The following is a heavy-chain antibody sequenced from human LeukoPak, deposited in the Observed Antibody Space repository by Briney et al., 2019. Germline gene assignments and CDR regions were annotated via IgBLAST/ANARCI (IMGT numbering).Heavy chain of an antibody. CDR3: ARHPSTAATPYGMDV. CDR1: GYIFTSYW. Sequence: GESLKISCKGSGYIFTSYWIGWVRQMPGKGLEWMGIIYPGDSDTRYSPSFQGQVTISADKSISTAYLQWSSLKASDTAMYYCARHPSTAATPYGMDVWGQGTTVTVSS. D-gene: IGHD2-15*01. V-gene: IGHV5-51*01. J-gene: IGHJ6*02. CDR2: IYPGDSDT.